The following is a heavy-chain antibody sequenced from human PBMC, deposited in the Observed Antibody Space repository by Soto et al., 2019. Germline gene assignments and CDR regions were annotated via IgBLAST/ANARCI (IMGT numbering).Heavy chain of an antibody. CDR2: ISYDGINK. Sequence: GGSLRLSCAASGFTFVTFGMHWVRQAPGKGLEGVAFISYDGINKYYADSVKGRFTISRDNSKNTLYVQMNSLRAEDKAVYYCTKDAASGGEWGQGPLVTVSS. CDR1: GFTFVTFG. V-gene: IGHV3-30*18. CDR3: TKDAASGGE. D-gene: IGHD2-21*01. J-gene: IGHJ4*02.